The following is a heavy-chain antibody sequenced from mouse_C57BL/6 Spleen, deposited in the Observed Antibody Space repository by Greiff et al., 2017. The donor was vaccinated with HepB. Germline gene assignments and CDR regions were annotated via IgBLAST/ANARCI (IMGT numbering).Heavy chain of an antibody. V-gene: IGHV3-6*01. J-gene: IGHJ1*03. CDR3: ARLLLGYFDV. CDR1: GYSITSGYY. D-gene: IGHD6-1*01. Sequence: VQLKESGPGLVKPSQSLSLTCSVTGYSITSGYYWNWIRQFPGNKLEWMGYISYDGSNNYNPSLKNRISITRDTSKNQFFLKLNSVTTEDTATYYCARLLLGYFDVWGTGTTVTVSS. CDR2: ISYDGSN.